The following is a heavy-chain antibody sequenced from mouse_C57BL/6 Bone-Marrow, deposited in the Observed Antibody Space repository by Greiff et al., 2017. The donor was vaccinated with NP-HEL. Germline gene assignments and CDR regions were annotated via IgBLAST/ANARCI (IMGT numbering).Heavy chain of an antibody. V-gene: IGHV5-15*01. CDR2: ISNLAYSI. D-gene: IGHD2-2*01. CDR1: GFTFSDYG. Sequence: DVKLVESGGGLVQPGGSLKLSCAASGFTFSDYGMAWVRQAPRQGPEWVAYISNLAYSIYYADTVTGRFTISRENAKNTLYLELSSLRSEDTAMYYCAGHRRDGYDDYAMDYWGQGTSVTVSA. CDR3: AGHRRDGYDDYAMDY. J-gene: IGHJ4*01.